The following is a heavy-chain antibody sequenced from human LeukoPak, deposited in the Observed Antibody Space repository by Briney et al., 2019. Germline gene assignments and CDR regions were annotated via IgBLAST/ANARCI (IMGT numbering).Heavy chain of an antibody. CDR2: IKSKTDGGTT. CDR1: GFTFSNAW. D-gene: IGHD3-10*01. V-gene: IGHV3-15*01. CDR3: TTDPYGVRRTGY. Sequence: MSGGSLRLSCAASGFTFSNAWMSWVRQAPGKGLEWVGRIKSKTDGGTTDYAAPVKGRFTISRDDSKNTLYLQMNSLKTEDTAVYYCTTDPYGVRRTGYWGQGTLVTVSS. J-gene: IGHJ4*02.